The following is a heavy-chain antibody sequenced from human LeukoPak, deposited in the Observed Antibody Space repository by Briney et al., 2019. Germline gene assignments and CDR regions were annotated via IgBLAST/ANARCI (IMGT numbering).Heavy chain of an antibody. Sequence: GGSLRLSCAASGFTFSSYGMHWVRQAPGKGLEWVAVISYDGSNKYYADSVKGRFTISRDNSKNTLYLQMNSLRAEDTAVNYCAKDLSDTVVAKDIDYWGQGTLVTVSS. CDR3: AKDLSDTVVAKDIDY. CDR1: GFTFSSYG. D-gene: IGHD4-23*01. CDR2: ISYDGSNK. V-gene: IGHV3-30*18. J-gene: IGHJ4*02.